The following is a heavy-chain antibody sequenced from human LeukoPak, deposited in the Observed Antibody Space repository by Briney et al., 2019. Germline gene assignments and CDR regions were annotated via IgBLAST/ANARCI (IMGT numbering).Heavy chain of an antibody. CDR3: ARARTTVTTPPHIDY. J-gene: IGHJ4*02. Sequence: KPSEILSLTCSVSGDSVNSGYYWGWMRQPPGKGLEWIGEINHSGSTNYNPSLKSRVTISVDTSKNQFSLKLSSVTAADTAVYYCARARTTVTTPPHIDYWGQGTLVTVSS. D-gene: IGHD4-17*01. CDR2: INHSGST. CDR1: GDSVNSGYY. V-gene: IGHV4-34*01.